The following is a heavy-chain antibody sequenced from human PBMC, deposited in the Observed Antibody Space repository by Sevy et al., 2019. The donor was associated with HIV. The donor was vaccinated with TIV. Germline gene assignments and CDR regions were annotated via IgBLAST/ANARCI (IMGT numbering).Heavy chain of an antibody. CDR2: ISWNSGSI. Sequence: GGSLRLSCAASGFTFDDYAMHWVRQAPGKGLEWVSGISWNSGSIGYADSVKGRFTISRDNAKNSLYLQMNSLRAEDTALYYCAKGAPYYDSSGYYRIFDYWGQGTLVTVSS. D-gene: IGHD3-22*01. V-gene: IGHV3-9*01. J-gene: IGHJ4*02. CDR1: GFTFDDYA. CDR3: AKGAPYYDSSGYYRIFDY.